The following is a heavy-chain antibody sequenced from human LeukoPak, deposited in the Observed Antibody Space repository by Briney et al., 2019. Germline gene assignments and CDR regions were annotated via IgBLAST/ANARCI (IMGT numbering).Heavy chain of an antibody. D-gene: IGHD3-3*01. CDR3: ARESGDFGSGYSLDY. Sequence: KPSETLSLTCTVSGVSITTYYWRWIRQPPGKGLEWIGYIYHSGSTNYNPSLKSRVTISVDTSKNQFSLKLSSVTAADTAVYYCARESGDFGSGYSLDYWGQGTLVTVSS. CDR1: GVSITTYY. V-gene: IGHV4-59*01. J-gene: IGHJ4*02. CDR2: IYHSGST.